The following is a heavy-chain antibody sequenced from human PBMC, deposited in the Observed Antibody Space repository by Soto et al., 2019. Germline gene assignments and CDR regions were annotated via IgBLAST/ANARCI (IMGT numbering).Heavy chain of an antibody. J-gene: IGHJ4*02. CDR3: AKDIIPFGVAAAGYIG. Sequence: GGSLRLSCAASGFTFSSYAMSWVRQAPGKGLEWVSAISGSGGSTYYADSVKGRFTISRDNSKNTLYLQMNSLRAEDTAVYYCAKDIIPFGVAAAGYIGWGQGTLVTVSS. V-gene: IGHV3-23*01. D-gene: IGHD6-13*01. CDR1: GFTFSSYA. CDR2: ISGSGGST.